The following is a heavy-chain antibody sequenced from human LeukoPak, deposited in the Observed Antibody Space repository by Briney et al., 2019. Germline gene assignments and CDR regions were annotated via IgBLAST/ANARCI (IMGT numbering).Heavy chain of an antibody. V-gene: IGHV1-69*05. D-gene: IGHD3-9*01. CDR2: IIPIFGTA. CDR3: ARRYYDALTGYYPFDH. CDR1: GGTFSSYA. J-gene: IGHJ4*02. Sequence: GASVKVSCKASGGTFSSYAISWVRQAPGQGLEWMGGIIPIFGTANYAQKFQGRVTMTRDTSISTVYMELSRLTSDDTAVFYCARRYYDALTGYYPFDHWGQGTLVTVSS.